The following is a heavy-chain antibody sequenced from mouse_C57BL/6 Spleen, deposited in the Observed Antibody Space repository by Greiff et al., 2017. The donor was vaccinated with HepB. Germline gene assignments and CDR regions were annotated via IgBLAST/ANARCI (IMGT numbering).Heavy chain of an antibody. V-gene: IGHV1-82*01. J-gene: IGHJ4*01. Sequence: LQESGPELVKPGASVKISCKASGYAFSSSWMNWVKQRPGKGLEWIGRIYPGDGDTNYNGKFKGKATLTADKSSSTAYMQLSSLTSEDSAVYFCARGGLTTMPRAMDYRGQGTSVPVSS. CDR1: GYAFSSSW. CDR3: ARGGLTTMPRAMDY. D-gene: IGHD1-1*02. CDR2: IYPGDGDT.